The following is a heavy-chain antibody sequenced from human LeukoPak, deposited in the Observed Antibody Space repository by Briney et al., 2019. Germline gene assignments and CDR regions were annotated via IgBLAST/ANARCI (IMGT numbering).Heavy chain of an antibody. D-gene: IGHD1-26*01. Sequence: PGGSLRLSXTASGFTFSSYWMSWVRQAPGKGLEWVANIKQDGSEKYYVDSVKGRLTISRDNAKNSLYLQMNSLRAEDTAVYYCARDRVGGGYNYWGQGTLVTVSS. J-gene: IGHJ4*02. V-gene: IGHV3-7*01. CDR2: IKQDGSEK. CDR3: ARDRVGGGYNY. CDR1: GFTFSSYW.